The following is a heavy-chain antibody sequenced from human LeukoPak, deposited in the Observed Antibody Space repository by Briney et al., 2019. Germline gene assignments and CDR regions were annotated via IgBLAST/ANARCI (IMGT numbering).Heavy chain of an antibody. Sequence: PGGSLRLSCAASGFTFSSYAMSWVRQAPGKGLEWVSTISGSGGTTYYADSVKGRFTISRDNSKNTLYLQMNSLRAEDTAVYYCAKHTGYSSGWYADWGQGTLVTVSS. V-gene: IGHV3-23*01. CDR2: ISGSGGTT. CDR1: GFTFSSYA. CDR3: AKHTGYSSGWYAD. J-gene: IGHJ4*02. D-gene: IGHD6-19*01.